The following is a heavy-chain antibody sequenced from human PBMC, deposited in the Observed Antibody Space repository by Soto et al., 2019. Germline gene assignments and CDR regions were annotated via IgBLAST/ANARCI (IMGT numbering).Heavy chain of an antibody. CDR2: LQTDGRHP. CDR1: GFTFDYYW. CDR3: ASGGDPEY. J-gene: IGHJ4*02. V-gene: IGHV3-74*03. Sequence: EVQLVESGGGLVQPGGSLRLSCVASGFTFDYYWMHWVRQAPGEGLTCVARLQTDGRHPAYADSVKGRFTISRDNAKNTLYLQMNNLRAEDTAVYYCASGGDPEYWGQGTLVTVSS. D-gene: IGHD2-21*02.